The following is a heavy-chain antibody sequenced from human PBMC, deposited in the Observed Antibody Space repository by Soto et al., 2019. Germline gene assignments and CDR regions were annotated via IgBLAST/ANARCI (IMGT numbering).Heavy chain of an antibody. CDR2: ISGSGGST. CDR3: ARDYSDSSGFFGDYYGMDV. J-gene: IGHJ6*01. CDR1: GFTFSSYA. D-gene: IGHD3-22*01. Sequence: SGGSLRLSCAASGFTFSSYAMSWVRQAPGKGLEWVSAISGSGGSTYYADSVKGRFTISRDNSKNTLYLQMNSLRAEDTAVYYCARDYSDSSGFFGDYYGMDVWGQGTTVTVSS. V-gene: IGHV3-23*01.